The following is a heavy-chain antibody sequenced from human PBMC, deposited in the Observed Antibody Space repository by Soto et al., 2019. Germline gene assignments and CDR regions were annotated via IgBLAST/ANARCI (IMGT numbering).Heavy chain of an antibody. CDR3: ARVVPGAEAWFGP. CDR1: GYTFSNYG. D-gene: IGHD2-2*01. V-gene: IGHV1-18*01. Sequence: VASVKVSCKTSGYTFSNYGITWVRQAPGQPLEWLGWISLYSDGTNYAQKFQGRVSMTTDTSTTTAYMEPRSLRSDDTAVYYCARVVPGAEAWFGPWGQGTLVTVSS. J-gene: IGHJ5*02. CDR2: ISLYSDGT.